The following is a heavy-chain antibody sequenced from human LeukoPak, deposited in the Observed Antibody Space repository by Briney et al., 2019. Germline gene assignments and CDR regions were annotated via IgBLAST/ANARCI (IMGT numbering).Heavy chain of an antibody. CDR1: GGTFSSYA. V-gene: IGHV1-69*04. Sequence: SVKVSCKASGGTFSSYAISWVRQAPGQGLEWMGRIIPIFGIANYAQKFQGRVTITADKSTSTAYMELSSLSSEDTAVYYCARGRSRGMATITAYYYYYYGMDVWGQGTTVTVSS. J-gene: IGHJ6*02. CDR3: ARGRSRGMATITAYYYYYYGMDV. CDR2: IIPIFGIA. D-gene: IGHD5-24*01.